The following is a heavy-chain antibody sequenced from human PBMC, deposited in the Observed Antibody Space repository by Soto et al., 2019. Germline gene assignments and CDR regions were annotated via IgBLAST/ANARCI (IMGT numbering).Heavy chain of an antibody. V-gene: IGHV3-30*18. CDR2: ISYEGSEK. J-gene: IGHJ4*02. D-gene: IGHD6-13*01. CDR1: GFTFSNNG. CDR3: VKDKGAAAGFDY. Sequence: QVHLVESGGGVVQPGRSLRLSCAASGFTFSNNGMHWVRQAPGKGLEWMGVISYEGSEKYYAGSVKGRFTISRDNSMNTLYLQMDTPRAEDTAIYYCVKDKGAAAGFDYWGQGILVTVSS.